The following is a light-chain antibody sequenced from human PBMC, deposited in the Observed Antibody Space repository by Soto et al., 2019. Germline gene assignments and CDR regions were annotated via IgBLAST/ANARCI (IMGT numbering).Light chain of an antibody. CDR3: QQYNSYSWT. J-gene: IGKJ1*01. CDR2: GAS. V-gene: IGKV3-15*01. CDR1: QSVSSN. Sequence: EIVMTQSPATLSVSPGERATLSCRASQSVSSNLAWYQQKPGQAPSLLIYGASTRATGTPARFSGSGSGTEFTLTISSLQPDDFATYYCQQYNSYSWTFGQGTKVDIK.